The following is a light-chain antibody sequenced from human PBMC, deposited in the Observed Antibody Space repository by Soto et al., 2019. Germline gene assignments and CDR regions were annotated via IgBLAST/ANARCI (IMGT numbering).Light chain of an antibody. V-gene: IGLV2-14*01. CDR1: SSDVGYDNY. Sequence: QSVLTQPASVPGSPGQSITISCTGTSSDVGYDNYVSWFQQHPGKAPKLMIYEVSRRPSGVSNRFSGSKSANTASLTISGLQAEDEADYYCTSHTASSTWVFGGGTKVTVL. CDR3: TSHTASSTWV. CDR2: EVS. J-gene: IGLJ3*02.